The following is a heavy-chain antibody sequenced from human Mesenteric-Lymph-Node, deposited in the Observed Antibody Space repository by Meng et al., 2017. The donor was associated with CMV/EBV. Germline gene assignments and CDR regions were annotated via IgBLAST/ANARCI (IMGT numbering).Heavy chain of an antibody. CDR1: GNTFTSYA. CDR3: ARATTGDSSYYFDY. CDR2: INTNTGNP. Sequence: SGNTFTSYAMNWVRQAPGQGLEWMGWINTNTGNPTYAQGFTGRFVFSLDTSVSTAYLQISSLKAEDTAVYYCARATTGDSSYYFDYWGQGTLVTVSS. V-gene: IGHV7-4-1*02. D-gene: IGHD7-27*01. J-gene: IGHJ4*02.